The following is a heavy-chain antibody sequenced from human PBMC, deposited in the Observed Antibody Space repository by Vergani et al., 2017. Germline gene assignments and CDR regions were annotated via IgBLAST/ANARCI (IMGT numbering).Heavy chain of an antibody. Sequence: EVQLLESGGGLVQPGGSLRLSCAASGFTFSSYAMSWVRQAPGKGLEWVSAISGSGGSTYYADSVKGRFTISRDNSKNTLYLQMNRLRAEDTAVYYCAKGEEEFGLGSDAFDIWGQGTMVTVSS. V-gene: IGHV3-23*01. CDR2: ISGSGGST. D-gene: IGHD3-10*01. J-gene: IGHJ3*02. CDR3: AKGEEEFGLGSDAFDI. CDR1: GFTFSSYA.